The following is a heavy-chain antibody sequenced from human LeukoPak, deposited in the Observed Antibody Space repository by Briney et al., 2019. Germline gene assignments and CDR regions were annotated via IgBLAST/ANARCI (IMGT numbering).Heavy chain of an antibody. CDR2: MNPNSGNT. D-gene: IGHD2-21*02. Sequence: ASVKVSCKASGYTFTSYGISWVRQAPGQGLEWMGWMNPNSGNTGYAQKFQGRVTMTRNTSISTAYMELSSLRSEDTAVYYCARGTAIFDYWGQGTLVTVSS. CDR1: GYTFTSYG. J-gene: IGHJ4*02. CDR3: ARGTAIFDY. V-gene: IGHV1-8*02.